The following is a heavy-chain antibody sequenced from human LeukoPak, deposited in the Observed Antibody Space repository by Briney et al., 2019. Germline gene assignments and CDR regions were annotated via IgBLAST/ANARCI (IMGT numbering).Heavy chain of an antibody. CDR2: ISWNSGSI. D-gene: IGHD5-18*01. CDR1: GFTFDDYA. J-gene: IGHJ5*02. Sequence: PGRSLRLSCAASGFTFDDYAMHWVRQAPGKGLEWVSGISWNSGSIGYADSVKGRFTISRDNAKSSLYLQMNSLRAEDTAVYYCARSSAYSYGPWGQGTLVTVS. CDR3: ARSSAYSYGP. V-gene: IGHV3-9*01.